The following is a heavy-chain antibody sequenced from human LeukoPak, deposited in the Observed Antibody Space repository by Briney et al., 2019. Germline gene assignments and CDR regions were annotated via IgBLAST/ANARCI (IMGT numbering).Heavy chain of an antibody. Sequence: SETLSLTGAVSGDSISSRNYYWAWIRQPPGKGLEWIGNVFYSGTTHYNPSLQSRVTISVDTYKNPFSLKVNSVTAADTAMYYCARRDSGGWFHYNWFDPWGQGTLVTVSS. CDR2: VFYSGTT. J-gene: IGHJ5*02. CDR3: ARRDSGGWFHYNWFDP. D-gene: IGHD2-15*01. V-gene: IGHV4-39*01. CDR1: GDSISSRNYY.